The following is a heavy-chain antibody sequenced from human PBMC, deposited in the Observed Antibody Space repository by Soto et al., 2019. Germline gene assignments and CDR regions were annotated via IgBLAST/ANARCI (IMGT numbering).Heavy chain of an antibody. CDR3: AISPPPTVTMYIRYFDL. V-gene: IGHV1-69*14. J-gene: IGHJ2*01. CDR1: GGTFSSYA. CDR2: IIPIFGTA. Sequence: QVQLVQSGAEVKKPGSSVKVSCKASGGTFSSYAINWVRQAPGQGLEWMGGIIPIFGTANYAQKFQGRVTITADKSTNTAYMELRSLRSEDMAVYYCAISPPPTVTMYIRYFDLLGRGTLVTVSS. D-gene: IGHD4-17*01.